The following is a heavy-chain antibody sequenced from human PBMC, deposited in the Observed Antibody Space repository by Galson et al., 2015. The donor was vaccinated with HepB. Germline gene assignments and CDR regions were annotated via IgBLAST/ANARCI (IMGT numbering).Heavy chain of an antibody. J-gene: IGHJ4*02. V-gene: IGHV1-3*01. Sequence: SVKVSCKASGYTFTSYAMHWVRQAPGQRLEWMGWINAGNGNTKYSQKFQGRVTITRDTSASTAYMELSSLRSEDTAVCYCASRGIAVAGVDYWGQGTLVTVSS. CDR1: GYTFTSYA. CDR3: ASRGIAVAGVDY. CDR2: INAGNGNT. D-gene: IGHD6-19*01.